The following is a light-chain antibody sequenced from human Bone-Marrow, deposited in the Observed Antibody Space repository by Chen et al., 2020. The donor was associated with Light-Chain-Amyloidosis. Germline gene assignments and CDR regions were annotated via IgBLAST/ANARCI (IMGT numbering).Light chain of an antibody. CDR1: QDIKTG. CDR3: QNYDEVPLFT. V-gene: IGKV1-33*01. CDR2: DAT. J-gene: IGKJ3*01. Sequence: DIQMTQSPSSLSASIGGRVTITCQASQDIKTGLNWYQQKPGTAPKLLIFDATSLETGVPSRCSEGGAGADVTLTISNPHLEDAGTVYWQNYDEVPLFTFGPGTRV.